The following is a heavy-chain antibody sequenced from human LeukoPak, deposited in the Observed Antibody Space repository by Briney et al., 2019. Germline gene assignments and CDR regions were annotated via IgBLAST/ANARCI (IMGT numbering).Heavy chain of an antibody. Sequence: ASVKVSCKASGYTFTSYYMHWVRQAPGQGLAWMGWINPNSGGTNYAQKFQGRVTMTRDTSISTAYMELSRLRSDDTAVYYCARDVGLGGYDLGANFDYWGQGTLVTVSS. D-gene: IGHD5-12*01. CDR3: ARDVGLGGYDLGANFDY. V-gene: IGHV1-2*02. CDR2: INPNSGGT. CDR1: GYTFTSYY. J-gene: IGHJ4*02.